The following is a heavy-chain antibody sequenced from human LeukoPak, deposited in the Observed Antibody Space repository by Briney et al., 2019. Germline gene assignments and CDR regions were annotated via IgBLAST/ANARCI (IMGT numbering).Heavy chain of an antibody. Sequence: GGSLRLSCAASGLIVSSDYLAWVRQAPGKGLEWISVIYGGGATYYADSVRGRFTISRDNSKNELFLQMDSLRVEDTAVYHCVRLLPASRHYFDYWGQGTLVTVSS. CDR2: IYGGGAT. V-gene: IGHV3-53*01. CDR3: VRLLPASRHYFDY. CDR1: GLIVSSDY. J-gene: IGHJ4*02. D-gene: IGHD6-6*01.